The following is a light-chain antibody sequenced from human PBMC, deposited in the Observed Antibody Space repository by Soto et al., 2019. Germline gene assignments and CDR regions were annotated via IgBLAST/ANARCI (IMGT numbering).Light chain of an antibody. CDR3: QQRSNWPPIT. V-gene: IGKV3-11*01. CDR1: QSVKTF. CDR2: DAS. Sequence: VFVQSPATLSLSPGERATLSCXASQSVKTFLVWYQQRPGQAPRLLIRDASHGAAGIPARFSGGGFGTDVTITISSLVPEEASVYYCQQRSNWPPITFGQGTRLEI. J-gene: IGKJ5*01.